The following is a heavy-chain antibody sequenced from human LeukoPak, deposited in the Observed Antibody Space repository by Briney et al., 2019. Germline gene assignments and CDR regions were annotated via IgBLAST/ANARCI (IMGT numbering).Heavy chain of an antibody. CDR1: GGSFSGYY. Sequence: SETLSLTCAVYGGSFSGYYWSWIRQPPGKGLEWIGEINHSGSTNYNPSLKSRVTISVDTSKNQFSLKLSSVTAADTAVYYCAGSPMAPYYFDYWGQGTLVPVSS. J-gene: IGHJ4*02. V-gene: IGHV4-34*01. D-gene: IGHD3-10*01. CDR3: AGSPMAPYYFDY. CDR2: INHSGST.